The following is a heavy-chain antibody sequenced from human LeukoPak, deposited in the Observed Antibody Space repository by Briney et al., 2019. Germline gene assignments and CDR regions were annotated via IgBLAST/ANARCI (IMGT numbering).Heavy chain of an antibody. V-gene: IGHV4-34*01. CDR3: ARVPYGPLFYYYYMDV. Sequence: TSETLSLTCAVYGGPFSGYYWSWIRQPPGKGLEWIGEINHSGSTNYNPSLKSRVTISVDTSKNQFSLKLSSVTAADTAVYYCARVPYGPLFYYYYMDVWGKGTTVTVSS. J-gene: IGHJ6*03. CDR1: GGPFSGYY. CDR2: INHSGST. D-gene: IGHD4-17*01.